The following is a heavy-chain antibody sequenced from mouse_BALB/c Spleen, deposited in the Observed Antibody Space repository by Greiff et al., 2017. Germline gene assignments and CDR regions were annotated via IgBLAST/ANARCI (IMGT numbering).Heavy chain of an antibody. J-gene: IGHJ2*01. V-gene: IGHV1-87*01. CDR1: GYTFTSYW. CDR2: IYPGDGDT. CDR3: ARRGLYYFDY. Sequence: VQVVESGAELARPGASVKLSCKASGYTFTSYWMQWVKQRPGQGLEWIGAIYPGDGDTRYTQKFKGKATLTADKSSSTAYMQLSSLASEDSAVYYCARRGLYYFDYWGQGTTLTVSS.